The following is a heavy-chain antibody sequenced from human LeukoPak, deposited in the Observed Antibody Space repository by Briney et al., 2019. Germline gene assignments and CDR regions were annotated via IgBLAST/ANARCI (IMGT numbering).Heavy chain of an antibody. CDR2: IIPIFGTA. V-gene: IGHV1-69*01. CDR3: ARGNYYDSSGYAEPFDY. Sequence: SVKVSCKASGGTFSSYAISWVRQAPGQGLEWMGGIIPIFGTANYAQKFQGRVTITADESTSTAYMELSSLRSEDTAVYYCARGNYYDSSGYAEPFDYWGQGTLVTVSS. CDR1: GGTFSSYA. J-gene: IGHJ4*02. D-gene: IGHD3-22*01.